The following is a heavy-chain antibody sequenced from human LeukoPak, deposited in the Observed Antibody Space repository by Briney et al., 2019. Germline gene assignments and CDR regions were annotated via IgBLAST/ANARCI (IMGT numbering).Heavy chain of an antibody. CDR2: ISAYNGNT. J-gene: IGHJ4*02. CDR1: GYTFTSYG. D-gene: IGHD6-6*01. CDR3: AREAKGSIAARPADY. Sequence: GASVKVSCKASGYTFTSYGISWVRQAPGKGLEWMGWISAYNGNTNYAQKLQGRVTMTTDTSTSTAYMELRSLRSDDTAVYYCAREAKGSIAARPADYWGQGTLVTVSS. V-gene: IGHV1-18*01.